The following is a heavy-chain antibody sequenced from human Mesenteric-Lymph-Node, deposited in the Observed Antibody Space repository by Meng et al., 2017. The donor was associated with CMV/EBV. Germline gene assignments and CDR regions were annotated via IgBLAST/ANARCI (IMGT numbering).Heavy chain of an antibody. CDR2: INHSGST. D-gene: IGHD3-9*01. CDR1: GWAFSVNN. J-gene: IGHJ4*02. CDR3: ARGSSYDILTGYFDY. Sequence: GLVKPTGARSCTVPCHGWAFSVNNWSLIRQSPEKGLEWIGKINHSGSTTYNPSFTSRIIISVDTSTNQITLNMSSVTAADTAVYYCARGSSYDILTGYFDYWGQGALVTVSS. V-gene: IGHV4-34*01.